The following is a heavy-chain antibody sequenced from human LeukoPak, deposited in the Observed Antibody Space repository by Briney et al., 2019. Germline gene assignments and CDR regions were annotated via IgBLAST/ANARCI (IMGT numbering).Heavy chain of an antibody. J-gene: IGHJ4*02. CDR2: INSGGSGT. D-gene: IGHD7-27*01. Sequence: GGSLRLSCAASGLAFSSNWMHWVRQTPGKGLVWVSRINSGGSGTSYAASVEGRSTISRDNAKNTLYLQMNSLRVEDTAVYYCATSLGPLTEYWGQGTLVTVSS. CDR1: GLAFSSNW. CDR3: ATSLGPLTEY. V-gene: IGHV3-74*01.